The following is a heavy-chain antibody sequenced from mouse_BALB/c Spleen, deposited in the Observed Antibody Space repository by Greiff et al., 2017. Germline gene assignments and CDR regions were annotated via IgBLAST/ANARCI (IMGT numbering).Heavy chain of an antibody. Sequence: EVMLVESGPSLVKPSQTLSLTCSVTGDSITSGYWNWIRKFPGNKLEYMGYISYSGSTYYNPSLKSRISITRDTSKNQYYLQLNSVTTEDTATYYCARGTMITGAMDYWGQGTSVTVSS. CDR3: ARGTMITGAMDY. J-gene: IGHJ4*01. CDR2: ISYSGST. D-gene: IGHD2-4*01. CDR1: GDSITSGY. V-gene: IGHV3-8*02.